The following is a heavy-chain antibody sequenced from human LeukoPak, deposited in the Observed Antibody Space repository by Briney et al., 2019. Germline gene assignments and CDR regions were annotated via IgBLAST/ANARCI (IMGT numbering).Heavy chain of an antibody. V-gene: IGHV1-18*01. J-gene: IGHJ3*02. D-gene: IGHD6-19*01. CDR2: ISAYNGNT. CDR1: GYTLTSYG. Sequence: GASVKVSCKASGYTLTSYGISWVRQAPGQGLEWMGWISAYNGNTNYAQKLQGRVTMTTDTSTSTAYMELRSLRSDDTAVYYCARIGYSSGPAGLQDDAFDIWGQGTMVTVSS. CDR3: ARIGYSSGPAGLQDDAFDI.